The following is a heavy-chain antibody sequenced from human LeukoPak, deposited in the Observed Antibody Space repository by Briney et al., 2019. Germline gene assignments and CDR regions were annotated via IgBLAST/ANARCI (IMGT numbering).Heavy chain of an antibody. Sequence: GGSLRLSCAASGFTFSSYWMSWVRQAPGKGLEWVANIKQDGSEKYYVDSVKGRFTISRDNAKNSLYLQMNSLRAEDTAVYYCARSGTPTGDYYYGMDVWGQGTTVTVSS. V-gene: IGHV3-7*01. CDR3: ARSGTPTGDYYYGMDV. CDR1: GFTFSSYW. CDR2: IKQDGSEK. J-gene: IGHJ6*02. D-gene: IGHD3-3*01.